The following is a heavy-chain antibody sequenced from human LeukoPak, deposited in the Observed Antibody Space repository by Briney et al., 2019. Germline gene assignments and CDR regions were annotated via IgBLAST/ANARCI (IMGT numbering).Heavy chain of an antibody. Sequence: QSGRSLRLSCAASGFTFSSYGMHWVRQAPGKGLEWVAVIWYDGSNKYYADSVKGRFTISRDNSKNTLYLQMNSLRAEDTAVYYCARERRAPYSSGWYGPNDAFDIWGRGTMVTVSS. J-gene: IGHJ3*02. CDR2: IWYDGSNK. CDR3: ARERRAPYSSGWYGPNDAFDI. CDR1: GFTFSSYG. D-gene: IGHD6-19*01. V-gene: IGHV3-33*01.